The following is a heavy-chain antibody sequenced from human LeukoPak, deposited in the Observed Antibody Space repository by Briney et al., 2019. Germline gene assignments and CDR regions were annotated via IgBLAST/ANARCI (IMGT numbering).Heavy chain of an antibody. J-gene: IGHJ4*02. D-gene: IGHD1-14*01. CDR1: GFTFSSYG. CDR3: AKDRGTITGYGPFDY. V-gene: IGHV3-23*01. CDR2: ISGSGGST. Sequence: GGSLRLSCAASGFTFSSYGMSWVRQAPGKGLEWVSAISGSGGSTYYADSVKGRFTISRDNSKNTLYLQMNSLRAEDTAVYYCAKDRGTITGYGPFDYWGQGTLVTVSS.